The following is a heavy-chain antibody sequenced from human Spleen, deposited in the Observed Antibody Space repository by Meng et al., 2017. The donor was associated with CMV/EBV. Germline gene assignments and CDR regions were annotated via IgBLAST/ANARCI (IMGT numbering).Heavy chain of an antibody. CDR2: ISWNSGSI. J-gene: IGHJ4*02. CDR3: ARGQTNSGSYYVWVY. V-gene: IGHV3-9*01. CDR1: GFTFDDYA. Sequence: GGSLRLSCAASGFTFDDYAMHWVRQAPGKGLEWVSGISWNSGSIGYADSVKGRFTISRDNAKNSLYLQMNSLRAEDTALYYCARGQTNSGSYYVWVYWGQGTLVTVSS. D-gene: IGHD1-26*01.